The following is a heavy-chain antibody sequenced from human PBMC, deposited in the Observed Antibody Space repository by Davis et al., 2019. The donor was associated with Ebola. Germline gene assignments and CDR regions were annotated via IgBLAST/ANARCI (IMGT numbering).Heavy chain of an antibody. J-gene: IGHJ4*02. D-gene: IGHD6-19*01. CDR1: GFTFSRYD. CDR3: TTEAPRQWLVPTYFDY. V-gene: IGHV3-15*01. CDR2: IKSKTDGGTT. Sequence: PGGSLRLSCAASGFTFSRYDMSWVRQAPGKGLEWVGRIKSKTDGGTTDYAAPVKGRFTISRDDSKNTLYLQMNSLKTEDTAVYYCTTEAPRQWLVPTYFDYWGQGTLVTVSS.